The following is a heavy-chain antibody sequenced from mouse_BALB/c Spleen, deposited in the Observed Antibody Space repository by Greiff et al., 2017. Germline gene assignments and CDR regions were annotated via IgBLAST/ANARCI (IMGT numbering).Heavy chain of an antibody. J-gene: IGHJ3*01. CDR2: IYPGDGDT. D-gene: IGHD2-3*01. V-gene: IGHV1-80*01. CDR1: GYAFSSYW. CDR3: ARSGDGSWFAY. Sequence: VQLQQSGPELVKPGASVKISCKASGYAFSSYWMNWVKQRPGQGLEWIGQIYPGDGDTNYNGKFKGKATLTADKSSSTAYMQLSSLTSEDSAVYFCARSGDGSWFAYWGQGTLVTVSA.